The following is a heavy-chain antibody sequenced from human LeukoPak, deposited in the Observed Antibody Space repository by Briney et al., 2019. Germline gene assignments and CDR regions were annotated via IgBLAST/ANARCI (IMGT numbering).Heavy chain of an antibody. Sequence: GRSLRLSCAASGFTFDDYAMHWVRRAPGKGLEWVSGISWNSGSIGYADSVKGRFTISRDNAKNSLYLQMNSLRAEDTALYYCAKVHRSYYYGSGSSPYFDYWGQGTLVTVSS. CDR1: GFTFDDYA. CDR2: ISWNSGSI. J-gene: IGHJ4*02. V-gene: IGHV3-9*01. D-gene: IGHD3-10*01. CDR3: AKVHRSYYYGSGSSPYFDY.